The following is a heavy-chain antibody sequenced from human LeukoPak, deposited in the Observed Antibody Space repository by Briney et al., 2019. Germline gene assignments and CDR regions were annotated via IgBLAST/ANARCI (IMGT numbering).Heavy chain of an antibody. CDR1: GFTFSSYG. D-gene: IGHD3-16*02. J-gene: IGHJ3*02. V-gene: IGHV3-30*03. Sequence: PGRSLRLSCAASGFTFSSYGMHWVRQAPGKDLEWVALISYDATDKYYADSVKGRFTISRDNSKNTLYLQMNSLRAEDTAVYFCARVSILNLGELSEAFDIWGQGTMVTVSS. CDR2: ISYDATDK. CDR3: ARVSILNLGELSEAFDI.